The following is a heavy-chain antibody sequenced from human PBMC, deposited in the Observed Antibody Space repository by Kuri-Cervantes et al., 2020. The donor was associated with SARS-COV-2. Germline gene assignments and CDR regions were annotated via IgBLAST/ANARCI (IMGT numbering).Heavy chain of an antibody. V-gene: IGHV3-11*06. CDR2: ISSSSSYT. D-gene: IGHD2-2*01. J-gene: IGHJ6*02. CDR3: ARRRSGYCSSTSCYENYYYYYGMDV. Sequence: GGSLRLSCAASGFAFSDYYMSWIRQAPGKGLEWVSYISSSSSYTNYADSVKGRFTISRDNAKDSLYLQMNSLRAEDTAVYYCARRRSGYCSSTSCYENYYYYYGMDVWGQGTMVTVSS. CDR1: GFAFSDYY.